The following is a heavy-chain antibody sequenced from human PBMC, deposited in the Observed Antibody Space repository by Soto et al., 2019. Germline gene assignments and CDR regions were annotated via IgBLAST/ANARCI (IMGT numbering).Heavy chain of an antibody. CDR3: ATDYYGTGSYGNVANYFDP. CDR1: GFSLSKYT. V-gene: IGHV3-21*06. D-gene: IGHD3-10*01. J-gene: IGHJ5*02. Sequence: EVQVVESGGGRVKPGGSLRLTCSDSGFSLSKYTMNWVRQAPGKGLEWVSSISSSGSYRYYADSVRGRFTISRDNAKNSVYLQMNSLRAEDSAIYHCATDYYGTGSYGNVANYFDPWGQGTLVTVSS. CDR2: ISSSGSYR.